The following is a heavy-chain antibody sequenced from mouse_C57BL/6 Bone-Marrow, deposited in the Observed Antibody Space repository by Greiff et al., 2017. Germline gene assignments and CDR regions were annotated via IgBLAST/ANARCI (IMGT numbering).Heavy chain of an antibody. CDR3: ARAGLRRRPGFAY. J-gene: IGHJ3*01. Sequence: QVQLQQSGAELARPGASVKLSCKASGYTFTSYGISWVKQRTGQGLEWIGEIYPRSGNTYYNEKFKGKATLTADKSSSIAYMELRSLTSEDSAVYFCARAGLRRRPGFAYWGQGTLVTVSA. V-gene: IGHV1-81*01. CDR2: IYPRSGNT. CDR1: GYTFTSYG. D-gene: IGHD2-2*01.